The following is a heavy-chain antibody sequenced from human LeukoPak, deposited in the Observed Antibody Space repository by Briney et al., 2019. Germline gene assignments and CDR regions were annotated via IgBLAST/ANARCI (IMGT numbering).Heavy chain of an antibody. CDR2: IYYSGST. J-gene: IGHJ4*02. CDR3: ARGGTYYDILTGSLKSLYFDY. CDR1: GGSISSYY. V-gene: IGHV4-59*01. Sequence: PSETLSLTCTVSGGSISSYYWSWIRQPPGKGLERIGYIYYSGSTNYNPSLKSRVTISVDTSKNQFSLKLSSVTAADTAVYYCARGGTYYDILTGSLKSLYFDYWGQGTLVTVSS. D-gene: IGHD3-9*01.